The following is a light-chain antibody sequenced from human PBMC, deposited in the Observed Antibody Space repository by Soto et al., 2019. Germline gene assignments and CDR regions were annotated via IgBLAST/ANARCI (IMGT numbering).Light chain of an antibody. Sequence: DIPMTQSPSSLSASVGDRVTITCRASQSISSSYLNWYQQKPGKAPKLLIYAASSLQSGVPSRFSGSGSGTDFSLPISSLQPEDFAIYYCQQSYSTDLFTFGPGTEVDIK. V-gene: IGKV1-39*01. J-gene: IGKJ3*01. CDR3: QQSYSTDLFT. CDR1: QSISSSY. CDR2: AAS.